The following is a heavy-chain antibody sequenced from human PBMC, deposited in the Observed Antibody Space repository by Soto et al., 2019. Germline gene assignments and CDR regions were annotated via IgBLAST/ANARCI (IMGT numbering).Heavy chain of an antibody. CDR3: ARGDSTDCSNGVCSFFYNHDMDV. V-gene: IGHV1-2*06. CDR2: INPKSGGT. J-gene: IGHJ6*02. CDR1: GYSFTDYH. Sequence: ASVKVSCKASGYSFTDYHIHWVRQAPGQGLEWLGRINPKSGGTSTAQKFQGRVTMTTDTSISTASMELTRLTSDETAIYYCARGDSTDCSNGVCSFFYNHDMDVWGQGTTVTVSS. D-gene: IGHD2-8*01.